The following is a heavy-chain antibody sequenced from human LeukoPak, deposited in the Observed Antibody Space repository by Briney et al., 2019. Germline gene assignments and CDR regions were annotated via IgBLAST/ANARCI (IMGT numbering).Heavy chain of an antibody. Sequence: SETLSLTCTVSGGSISSSSYYWGWIRQPPGKGLEWIGSVFYSGSTYYNPSLKSRVTMSVDTSKIQFSLKLSSVIAADTAVYYCARLWSTDCSGGSCPHQPNYWGQGTLVTVSS. J-gene: IGHJ4*02. V-gene: IGHV4-39*01. D-gene: IGHD2-15*01. CDR2: VFYSGST. CDR3: ARLWSTDCSGGSCPHQPNY. CDR1: GGSISSSSYY.